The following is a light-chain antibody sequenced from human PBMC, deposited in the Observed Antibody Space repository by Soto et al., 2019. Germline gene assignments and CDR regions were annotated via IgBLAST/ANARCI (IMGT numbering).Light chain of an antibody. J-gene: IGKJ3*01. V-gene: IGKV3-15*01. CDR2: GVS. CDR1: QSVSSN. Sequence: EIVMTQSQATLSVSPGERATLSCRASQSVSSNLAWYQQKPGQAPRLLIFGVSTRATGIPARFSGSGSGTEFTLTISSLQSEDFAVYYCHQYNNWPPIFTFGPGTKVDIK. CDR3: HQYNNWPPIFT.